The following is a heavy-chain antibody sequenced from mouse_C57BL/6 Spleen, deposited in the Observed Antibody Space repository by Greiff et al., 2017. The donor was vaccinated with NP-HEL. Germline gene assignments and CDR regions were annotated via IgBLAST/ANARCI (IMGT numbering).Heavy chain of an antibody. CDR3: ARDYDYSYYAMDY. D-gene: IGHD2-4*01. CDR2: IYPRSGNT. J-gene: IGHJ4*01. CDR1: GYTFTSYG. V-gene: IGHV1-81*01. Sequence: VQLQQSGAELARPGASVKLSCKASGYTFTSYGISWVKQRTGQGLEWIGEIYPRSGNTYYNEKFKGKATLTADKSSSTAYMELRSLTSSDSAVYFCARDYDYSYYAMDYWGQGTSVTVSS.